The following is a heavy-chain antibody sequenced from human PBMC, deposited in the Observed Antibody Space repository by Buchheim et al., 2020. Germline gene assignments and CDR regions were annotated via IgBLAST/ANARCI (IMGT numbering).Heavy chain of an antibody. J-gene: IGHJ5*02. D-gene: IGHD6-6*01. Sequence: EVQLVESGGGLVKPGGSLSLSCAASGFTFSRYSMNWVRQAPGKGLEWVSSISRSSSYIYYADSVKGRFTLSSDNAKNSLYLQMNSLTAEDTAVYYCARDPDPSQLVNWFDPWGQGTL. V-gene: IGHV3-21*01. CDR3: ARDPDPSQLVNWFDP. CDR1: GFTFSRYS. CDR2: ISRSSSYI.